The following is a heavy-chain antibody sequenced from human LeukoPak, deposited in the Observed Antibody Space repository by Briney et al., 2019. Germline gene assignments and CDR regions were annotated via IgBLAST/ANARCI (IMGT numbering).Heavy chain of an antibody. D-gene: IGHD3-10*01. Sequence: ASVKVSCKASGYTFTSYYMHWVRQAPGQGLEWMGIINPSGGSTSYAQKFQGRVTMTRDTSTSTVYMELSSLRSEDTAVYYCARGGPQLLWFGEGAFDIWGQGTMVTISS. CDR1: GYTFTSYY. CDR3: ARGGPQLLWFGEGAFDI. V-gene: IGHV1-46*01. CDR2: INPSGGST. J-gene: IGHJ3*02.